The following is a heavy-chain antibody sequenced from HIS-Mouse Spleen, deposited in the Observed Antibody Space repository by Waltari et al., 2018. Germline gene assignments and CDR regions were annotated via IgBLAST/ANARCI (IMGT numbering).Heavy chain of an antibody. V-gene: IGHV4-39*07. CDR2: IYYSGST. CDR3: AREIPYSSSWYDWYFDL. J-gene: IGHJ2*01. Sequence: QLQLQESGPGLVKPSETLSLTCPVSGGSIRSSSSYLGWIRPPPGKGLEWIGSIYYSGSTYYNPSLKSRVTISVDTSKNQFSLKLSSVTAADTAVYYCAREIPYSSSWYDWYFDLWGRGTLVTVSS. D-gene: IGHD6-13*01. CDR1: GGSIRSSSSY.